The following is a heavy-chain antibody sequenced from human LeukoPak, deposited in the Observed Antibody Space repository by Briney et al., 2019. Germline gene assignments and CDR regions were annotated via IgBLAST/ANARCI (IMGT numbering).Heavy chain of an antibody. CDR1: GFTFSGYS. J-gene: IGHJ4*02. Sequence: GGSLRLSCVVSGFTFSGYSMNWVRQAPGKGLEWVSYISGSSSTIFYADSMEGRFTVSRDNAKNSLYLQMDSLRDGDTAVYYCTRGRPGHYYDYWGQGTRVTVSS. V-gene: IGHV3-48*02. D-gene: IGHD6-6*01. CDR2: ISGSSSTI. CDR3: TRGRPGHYYDY.